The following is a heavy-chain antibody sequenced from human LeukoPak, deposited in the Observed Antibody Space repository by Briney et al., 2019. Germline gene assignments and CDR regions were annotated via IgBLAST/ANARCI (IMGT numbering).Heavy chain of an antibody. CDR2: IYYSGST. CDR1: GVSISSSSYY. D-gene: IGHD6-19*01. Sequence: SETLSLTCTVSGVSISSSSYYWGWLRQPPGKGLEWIGSIYYSGSTYYNPSLKSRVTISVDTSKNQFSLKLSSVTAADTAVYYCAREIIIAVAGTRYNWFDPWGQGTLVTVSS. V-gene: IGHV4-39*07. J-gene: IGHJ5*02. CDR3: AREIIIAVAGTRYNWFDP.